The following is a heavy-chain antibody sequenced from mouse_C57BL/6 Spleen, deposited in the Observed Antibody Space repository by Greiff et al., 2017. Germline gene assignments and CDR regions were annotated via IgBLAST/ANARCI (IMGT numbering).Heavy chain of an antibody. CDR3: ARNRDYYGSSHWYFDV. CDR2: IWSGGST. J-gene: IGHJ1*03. CDR1: GFSLTSYG. D-gene: IGHD1-1*01. V-gene: IGHV2-2*01. Sequence: QVQLKQSGPGLVQPSQSLSITCTVSGFSLTSYGVHWVRQSPGKGLEWLGVIWSGGSTDYNAAFISRLSISKDNSKSQVFFKMNSLQADDTAIYYCARNRDYYGSSHWYFDVWGTGTTVTVAS.